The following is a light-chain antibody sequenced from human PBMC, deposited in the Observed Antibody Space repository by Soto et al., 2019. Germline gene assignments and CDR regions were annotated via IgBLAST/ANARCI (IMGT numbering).Light chain of an antibody. J-gene: IGKJ1*01. CDR1: QDIGNS. Sequence: DIQMTQSPPSLSASVGERVTITCQASQDIGNSLNWFQHKPGKAPKLLIYGASSLQSGVPSKFSGSGSGTDFTLTISSLQPEDFATYYCQQSFNNPRTFGQGTKVEFK. V-gene: IGKV1-39*01. CDR3: QQSFNNPRT. CDR2: GAS.